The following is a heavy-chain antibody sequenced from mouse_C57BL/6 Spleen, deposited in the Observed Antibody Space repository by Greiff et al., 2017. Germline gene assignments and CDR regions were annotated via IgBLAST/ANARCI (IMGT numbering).Heavy chain of an antibody. Sequence: VKLQQPGAELVMPGASVKLSCKASGYTFTSYWMHWVKQRPGQGLEWIGEIDPSDSYTNYNQKFKGKSTLTVDKSSSTAYMQLSSLTSEDSAVYYCARGRLRQGYWYFDVWGTGTTVTVSS. CDR2: IDPSDSYT. D-gene: IGHD2-4*01. CDR1: GYTFTSYW. CDR3: ARGRLRQGYWYFDV. V-gene: IGHV1-69*01. J-gene: IGHJ1*03.